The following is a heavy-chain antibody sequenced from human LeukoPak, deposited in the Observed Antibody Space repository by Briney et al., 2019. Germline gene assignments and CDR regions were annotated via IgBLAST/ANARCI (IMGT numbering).Heavy chain of an antibody. CDR3: AKDISDYDFWSGYQPNSAAFDY. CDR1: GFTFDDYA. V-gene: IGHV3-9*01. J-gene: IGHJ4*02. CDR2: ISWNSGSI. D-gene: IGHD3-3*01. Sequence: GGSLRLSCAASGFTFDDYAMHWVRQAPGKGLEWVSGISWNSGSIGYADSVKGRFTISRDNAKNSLYLQMNSLRAEDTALYYCAKDISDYDFWSGYQPNSAAFDYRGQGTLVTVSS.